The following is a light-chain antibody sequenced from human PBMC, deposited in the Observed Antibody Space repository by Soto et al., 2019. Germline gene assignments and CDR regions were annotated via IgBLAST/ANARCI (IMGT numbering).Light chain of an antibody. CDR3: QQYGSTPRVT. Sequence: VLTQSPRTLSLSPGERATLSCRASQSVSISHLAWYQQKPGQAPRLLIYGASIRATGIPDRFSGSGSGTDFTLTISTLEPEDFAVYYCQQYGSTPRVTFGQGTKLEIK. J-gene: IGKJ2*01. CDR1: QSVSISH. CDR2: GAS. V-gene: IGKV3-20*01.